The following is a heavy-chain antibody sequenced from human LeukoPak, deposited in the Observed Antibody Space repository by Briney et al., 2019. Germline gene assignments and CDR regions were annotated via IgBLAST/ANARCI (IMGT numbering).Heavy chain of an antibody. J-gene: IGHJ4*02. D-gene: IGHD2-2*01. V-gene: IGHV3-23*01. CDR1: GFTFSSYA. Sequence: PGGSLRLSCAASGFTFSSYAMNWVRQAPGKGLEWVSAISGSGGSTYYADSVKGRFTISRDNSKNTLYLRMNSLTAEDTAVYYCAKDGAYCSNTSCFPGMGAQGTLVTVSS. CDR3: AKDGAYCSNTSCFPGM. CDR2: ISGSGGST.